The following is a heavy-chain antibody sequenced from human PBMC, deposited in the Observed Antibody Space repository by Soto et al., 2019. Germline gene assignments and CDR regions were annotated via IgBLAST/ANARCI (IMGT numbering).Heavy chain of an antibody. V-gene: IGHV5-10-1*01. CDR3: ARLAYYDSSGSHGDY. D-gene: IGHD3-22*01. J-gene: IGHJ4*02. Sequence: GEALKISCKGSGYIFSNFLVSWVRPVAGKGLEWMGRIDPSDSYTNYSPSFQGHVTISADKSISTAYLQWSSLKASDTAMYYCARLAYYDSSGSHGDYWGQGTLVTVSS. CDR2: IDPSDSYT. CDR1: GYIFSNFL.